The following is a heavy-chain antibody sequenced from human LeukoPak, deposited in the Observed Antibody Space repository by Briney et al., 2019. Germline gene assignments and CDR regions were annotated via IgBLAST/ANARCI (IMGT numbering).Heavy chain of an antibody. V-gene: IGHV5-10-1*01. Sequence: GESLKISCQGSGYSFTSYWISWVRQMPGKGLEWMGRIDPSDSYTNYSPSFQGHVTISADKSISTAYLQWSSLKASDTAMYYCARHGGYYGSGSPRLGYWGQGTLVTVSP. CDR3: ARHGGYYGSGSPRLGY. J-gene: IGHJ4*02. CDR2: IDPSDSYT. D-gene: IGHD3-10*01. CDR1: GYSFTSYW.